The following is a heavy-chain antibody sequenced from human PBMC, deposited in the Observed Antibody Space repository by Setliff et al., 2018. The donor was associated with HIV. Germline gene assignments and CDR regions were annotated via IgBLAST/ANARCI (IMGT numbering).Heavy chain of an antibody. CDR2: IHIGGNT. CDR1: GGSINSGIYY. CDR3: ATERWLYQNFDS. J-gene: IGHJ4*02. D-gene: IGHD3-16*01. Sequence: SETLSLTCTVSGGSINSGIYYWTWIRQPAGKGLEWLGRIHIGGNTNYNPPLKGRVTMSVDTSKNQFSLNLNSVTATDTAIYYCATERWLYQNFDSWGQGTQVTVSS. V-gene: IGHV4-61*02.